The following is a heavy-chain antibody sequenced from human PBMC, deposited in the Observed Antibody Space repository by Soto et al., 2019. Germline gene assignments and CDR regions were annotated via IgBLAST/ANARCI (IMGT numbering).Heavy chain of an antibody. V-gene: IGHV3-74*01. CDR1: KVTLSNHW. J-gene: IGHJ4*02. CDR3: TNVFDS. Sequence: PGGSLRHCCGASKVTLSNHWMHWVRQAPGKGLVWVSRIDDGSGTSYADSVKGRFTVSRDNAKNTLYLQMTSLRDEDTAVYYCTNVFDSWGQGTLVTVSS. CDR2: IDDGSGT.